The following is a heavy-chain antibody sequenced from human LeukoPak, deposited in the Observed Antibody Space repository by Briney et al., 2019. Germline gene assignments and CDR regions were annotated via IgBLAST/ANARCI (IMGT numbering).Heavy chain of an antibody. Sequence: ASVKVSCKASGYTFTSYGISWVRQAPGQGLEWMGWISVYNGNTNSAQSLQGRLTMTTDTSTSTAYMDLRSLRSDDTALYYCTRGGASSGYDYWGQGTLVTVSS. D-gene: IGHD6-19*01. CDR2: ISVYNGNT. V-gene: IGHV1-18*01. CDR1: GYTFTSYG. J-gene: IGHJ4*02. CDR3: TRGGASSGYDY.